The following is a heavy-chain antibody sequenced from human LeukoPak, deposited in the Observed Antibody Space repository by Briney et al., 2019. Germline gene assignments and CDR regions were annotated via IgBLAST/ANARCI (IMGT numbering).Heavy chain of an antibody. D-gene: IGHD4-17*01. CDR2: IYPGDSDT. Sequence: GESLKISCKDSGYKFTRCWIGWVRQMPGKGLEWMGIIYPGDSDTRYSPSFQGQVTISADKSISTAYLQWSSLKASDIAMYYCARHEEGGDYGDYVHYWGQGTLVTVSS. CDR1: GYKFTRCW. CDR3: ARHEEGGDYGDYVHY. V-gene: IGHV5-51*01. J-gene: IGHJ4*02.